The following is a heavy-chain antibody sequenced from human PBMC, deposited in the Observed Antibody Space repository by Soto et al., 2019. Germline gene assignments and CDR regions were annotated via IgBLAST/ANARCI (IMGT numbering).Heavy chain of an antibody. D-gene: IGHD2-2*01. Sequence: SETLSLTCTVSGGSISSGDYYWSWIRQPPGKGLEWIGYIYYSGSTYYNPSLKSRVTISVDTSKNQFSLKLSSVTAADTAVYYCARLLGYCSSTSCYRAFDIWGQGTMVTVSS. CDR2: IYYSGST. V-gene: IGHV4-30-4*01. J-gene: IGHJ3*02. CDR1: GGSISSGDYY. CDR3: ARLLGYCSSTSCYRAFDI.